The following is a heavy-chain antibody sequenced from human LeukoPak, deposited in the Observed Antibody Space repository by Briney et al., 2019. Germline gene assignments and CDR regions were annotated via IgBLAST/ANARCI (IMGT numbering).Heavy chain of an antibody. CDR3: AKEKRNLRGTRDAFDI. Sequence: QPGGSLRLSCAASGFTVSSKYMSWVRQAPGKGLEWVSVTYSDGTTYYADSVKGRFTSYRDNSKNTLDLQMNSLRAEDTATYYCAKEKRNLRGTRDAFDIWGQGTMVTVSA. V-gene: IGHV3-53*01. D-gene: IGHD1-7*01. CDR2: TYSDGTT. CDR1: GFTVSSKY. J-gene: IGHJ3*02.